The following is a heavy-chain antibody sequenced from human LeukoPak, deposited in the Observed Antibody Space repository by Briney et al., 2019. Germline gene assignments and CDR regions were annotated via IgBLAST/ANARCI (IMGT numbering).Heavy chain of an antibody. Sequence: PGGSLRLSCAASGFTVSSNYMSWVRQAPGKGLEWVSVIYSGGSTYYADSVKGRFTISRDNSKNTLYLQMNSLRAEDTTVYYCARVARARPFDYWGQGTLVTVSS. CDR2: IYSGGST. D-gene: IGHD6-6*01. CDR1: GFTVSSNY. J-gene: IGHJ4*02. V-gene: IGHV3-53*01. CDR3: ARVARARPFDY.